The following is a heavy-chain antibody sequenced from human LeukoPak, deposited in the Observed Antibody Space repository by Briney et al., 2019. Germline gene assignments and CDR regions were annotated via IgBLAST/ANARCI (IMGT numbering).Heavy chain of an antibody. CDR2: NSGSADST. CDR3: AKPVYDTSGHEYFQH. J-gene: IGHJ1*01. Sequence: PGGSLRLSSAASGLTFSSYVMSWVRQAPGKGLEWVSANSGSADSTSYASSVMGRLTISRDNSKSTLYLQMNSLRGEDTAVYYCAKPVYDTSGHEYFQHWGQGTLVTVSS. CDR1: GLTFSSYV. D-gene: IGHD3-22*01. V-gene: IGHV3-23*01.